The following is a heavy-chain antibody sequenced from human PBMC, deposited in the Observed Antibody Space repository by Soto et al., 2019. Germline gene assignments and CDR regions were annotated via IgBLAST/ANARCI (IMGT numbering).Heavy chain of an antibody. V-gene: IGHV1-18*04. D-gene: IGHD3-22*01. CDR1: GYTFTNYG. J-gene: IGHJ6*02. CDR2: ISGYNGNT. Sequence: ASVKVSCKASGYTFTNYGISWVRQAPGQGLEWMGWISGYNGNTKYAQKFQGRVTMTTDTPTNTAYMELRSLRSDDTAVYYCARDREYYYDSSGNYYYHSGMDVCGQGTTVTVYS. CDR3: ARDREYYYDSSGNYYYHSGMDV.